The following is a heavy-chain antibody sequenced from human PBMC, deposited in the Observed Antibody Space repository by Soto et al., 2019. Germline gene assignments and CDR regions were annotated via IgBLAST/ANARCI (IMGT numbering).Heavy chain of an antibody. CDR3: ARDHDFGSGYWPLGY. J-gene: IGHJ4*02. Sequence: QVQLVQSGPEVKSPGASVRVSCNASGYKFNTVGISWVRQAPGQGLEWMGWISGYNGHTNYAQKFQARLTMTTDTSTNTAYMELKSPVPDDTAVYFCARDHDFGSGYWPLGYWGQGTLVTVSS. CDR2: ISGYNGHT. CDR1: GYKFNTVG. V-gene: IGHV1-18*04. D-gene: IGHD3-3*01.